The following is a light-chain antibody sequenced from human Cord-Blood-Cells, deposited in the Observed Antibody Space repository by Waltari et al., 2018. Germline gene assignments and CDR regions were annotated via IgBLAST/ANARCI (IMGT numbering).Light chain of an antibody. V-gene: IGLV2-14*01. CDR3: SSYTSSSTLGV. Sequence: QSALTQPASVSGSPGQSITISCTGTSSDVGGYNYVSWYQQHPGKAPKLMIYDVSNRPSGVSNRFSGSKSGNPASLTISGLQAEDEADYYCSSYTSSSTLGVFGTGTKVTVL. CDR2: DVS. CDR1: SSDVGGYNY. J-gene: IGLJ1*01.